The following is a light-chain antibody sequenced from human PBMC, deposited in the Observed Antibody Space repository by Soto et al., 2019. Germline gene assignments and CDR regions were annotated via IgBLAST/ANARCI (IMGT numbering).Light chain of an antibody. J-gene: IGLJ3*02. Sequence: QSVLTQPAAVSGSPGQSITISCTGTSSDVGDFNYVSWYQQHPGKAPKIVIFDVKARPLGVSNRFSASKSGNTASLTISGLQAEDEAHYYCSSYTGRGSWVFGGGTKLTVL. CDR3: SSYTGRGSWV. V-gene: IGLV2-14*03. CDR2: DVK. CDR1: SSDVGDFNY.